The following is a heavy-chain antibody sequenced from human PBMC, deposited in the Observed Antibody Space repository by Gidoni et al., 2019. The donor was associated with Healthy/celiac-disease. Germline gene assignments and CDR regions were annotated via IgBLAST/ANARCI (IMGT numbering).Heavy chain of an antibody. V-gene: IGHV4-34*01. D-gene: IGHD6-19*01. Sequence: QVQLQQWGAGLLKPSETLSLTCAVYGGSFSGYYWSWIRQPPGKGLEWIGEINHSGSTNYNPSLKSRVTISVDTSKNQFSLKLSSVTAADTAVYYCARGRLNLAVAGQFDYWGQGTLVTVSS. J-gene: IGHJ4*02. CDR3: ARGRLNLAVAGQFDY. CDR2: INHSGST. CDR1: GGSFSGYY.